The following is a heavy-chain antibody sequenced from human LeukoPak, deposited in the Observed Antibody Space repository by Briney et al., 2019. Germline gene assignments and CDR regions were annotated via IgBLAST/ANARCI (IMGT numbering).Heavy chain of an antibody. CDR3: ARDGYYDSSNDFDY. V-gene: IGHV3-21*01. J-gene: IGHJ4*02. Sequence: GGSLRLSCAASGFTFSSYSMNWVRQAPGKGLEWGSSISSSGNYIYYADSVKGRFTISRDNAKNSLYLQMNSLRAEDTAVYYCARDGYYDSSNDFDYWGQGTLVTVSS. D-gene: IGHD3-22*01. CDR2: ISSSGNYI. CDR1: GFTFSSYS.